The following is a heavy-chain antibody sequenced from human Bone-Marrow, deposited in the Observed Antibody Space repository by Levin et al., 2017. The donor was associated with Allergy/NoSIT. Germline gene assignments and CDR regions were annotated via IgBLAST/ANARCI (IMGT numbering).Heavy chain of an antibody. D-gene: IGHD3-9*01. Sequence: GESLKISCAASGFSYNNYWLSWVRQAPGEGLEWVAVVKPDGSEKDYLDSVKGRFTVSSDNAENSMYLQMNSLRVEDTAVYYCTRVRDHHDTSDYWGQGTLVTVSS. CDR2: VKPDGSEK. CDR3: TRVRDHHDTSDY. CDR1: GFSYNNYW. J-gene: IGHJ4*02. V-gene: IGHV3-7*01.